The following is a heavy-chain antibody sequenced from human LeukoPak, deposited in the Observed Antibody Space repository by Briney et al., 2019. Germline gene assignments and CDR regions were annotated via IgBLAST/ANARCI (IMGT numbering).Heavy chain of an antibody. V-gene: IGHV4-61*02. CDR3: EGSSSSPYRFFDC. CDR1: GGSISSGSYY. D-gene: IGHD6-6*01. Sequence: SETLSLTCTVSGGSISSGSYYWSWIRQPAGKGLEWIGRIYTSGSTNYNPSLKSRVTISVDTSKNQFSLKLSSVTAADTAVYYCEGSSSSPYRFFDCWGQGTLVTVYS. J-gene: IGHJ4*02. CDR2: IYTSGST.